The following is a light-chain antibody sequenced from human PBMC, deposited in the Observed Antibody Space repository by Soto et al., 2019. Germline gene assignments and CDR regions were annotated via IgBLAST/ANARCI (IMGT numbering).Light chain of an antibody. J-gene: IGKJ5*01. Sequence: EIVLTQSPGTLSLSPGERATLSFRASQSVSSSYLAWYQQKPGQAPRLLIYGASSRATGIPDRFSGSGSGTDFTLTVSRLEPEDFAMYYCQQYHWPPDTFGQGTRLEIK. CDR3: QQYHWPPDT. V-gene: IGKV3-20*01. CDR1: QSVSSSY. CDR2: GAS.